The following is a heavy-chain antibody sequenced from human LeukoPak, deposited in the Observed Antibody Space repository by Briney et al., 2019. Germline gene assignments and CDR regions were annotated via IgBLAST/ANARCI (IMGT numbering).Heavy chain of an antibody. J-gene: IGHJ4*02. D-gene: IGHD3-22*01. CDR3: ARLRYDSSGYRSSSYYFEY. CDR2: IYYSGST. Sequence: KPSETLSLTCTVSGGSISSYYWHWIRRPPGKGLEWIGYIYYSGSTNYNPSLKSRVTISVDTSKNQFSLKLSAVTAADTAVYYCARLRYDSSGYRSSSYYFEYWGQGTLVTVSS. V-gene: IGHV4-59*01. CDR1: GGSISSYY.